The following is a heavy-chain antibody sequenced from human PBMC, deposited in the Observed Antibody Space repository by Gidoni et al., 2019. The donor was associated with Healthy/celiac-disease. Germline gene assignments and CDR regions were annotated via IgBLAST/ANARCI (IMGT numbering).Heavy chain of an antibody. Sequence: QVQLVQSGAEVKKPGASVKVSCKASGSTFPSYYMHWVRQAPGQGLEWMGIINPSGGSTSYAQKFQGRVTMTRDTSTSTVYMELSSLRSEDTAVYYCARGSSIVVVIQYYFDYWGQGTLVTVSS. J-gene: IGHJ4*02. CDR1: GSTFPSYY. D-gene: IGHD3-22*01. CDR2: INPSGGST. CDR3: ARGSSIVVVIQYYFDY. V-gene: IGHV1-46*01.